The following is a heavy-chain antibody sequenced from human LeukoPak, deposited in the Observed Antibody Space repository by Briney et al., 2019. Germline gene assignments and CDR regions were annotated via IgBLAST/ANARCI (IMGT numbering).Heavy chain of an antibody. CDR3: VRDSSTPDY. D-gene: IGHD3-10*01. CDR2: INQDGSEK. CDR1: GFTFTSYW. J-gene: IGHJ4*02. V-gene: IGHV3-7*01. Sequence: PGGSLRLPCASCGFTFTSYWMSWVRQAPGKGLAWVANINQDGSEKYYVDSVKGRFTISRDNARNSLHLQMNSLRAEDTAVYYCVRDSSTPDYWGQGPLVTVS.